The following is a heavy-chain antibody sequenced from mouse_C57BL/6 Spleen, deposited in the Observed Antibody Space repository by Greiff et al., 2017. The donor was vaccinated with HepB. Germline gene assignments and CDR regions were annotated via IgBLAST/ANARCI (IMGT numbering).Heavy chain of an antibody. V-gene: IGHV14-3*01. CDR3: ATWGHYAIGC. CDR2: IDPGNGNT. Sequence: EVQLQESVAELVRPGASVKFSCTASGYDIKNTYMHWVKQRPEQGLEWIGRIDPGNGNTKYAAKFQGKATITADTSSNTAYLQLSSLTSEDTAIYYCATWGHYAIGCWGHWTSVTVSS. CDR1: GYDIKNTY. J-gene: IGHJ4*01.